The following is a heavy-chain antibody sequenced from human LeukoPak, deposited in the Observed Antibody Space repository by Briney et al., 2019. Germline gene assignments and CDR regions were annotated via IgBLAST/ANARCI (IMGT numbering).Heavy chain of an antibody. Sequence: GGSLRLSCAASGSTFSRNWMHWVRQTPGKGLVWVSRINGDGSATTYADSVAGRFTISIDNAKNTIYLQMTSLRAEDTAVYYCARGVRGIISYYYCYMDVWGKGTTVTVSS. CDR2: INGDGSAT. D-gene: IGHD3-10*01. J-gene: IGHJ6*03. V-gene: IGHV3-74*01. CDR1: GSTFSRNW. CDR3: ARGVRGIISYYYCYMDV.